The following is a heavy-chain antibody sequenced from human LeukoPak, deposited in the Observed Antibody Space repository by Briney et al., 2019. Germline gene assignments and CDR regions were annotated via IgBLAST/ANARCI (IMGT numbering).Heavy chain of an antibody. D-gene: IGHD3-10*01. V-gene: IGHV3-21*01. J-gene: IGHJ4*02. Sequence: GGSLRLSCATSGFTFSRYNMNWVRQAPGKGLEWVSSITSSSSYKYYADSMKGRFTISRDNAKNSLYLQMDSLRAEDTAVYYCARDGITMRILEYWGQGTLVTVSS. CDR1: GFTFSRYN. CDR2: ITSSSSYK. CDR3: ARDGITMRILEY.